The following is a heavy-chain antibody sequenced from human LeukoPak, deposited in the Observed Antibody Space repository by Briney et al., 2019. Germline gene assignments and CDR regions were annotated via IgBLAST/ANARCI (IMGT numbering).Heavy chain of an antibody. CDR3: ARGGYDPWYSSGWYGLGNWFDP. V-gene: IGHV3-21*01. CDR2: ISSSSSYI. D-gene: IGHD6-19*01. J-gene: IGHJ5*02. Sequence: GGSLRLSCAASGFTFSSYSMNWVRQAPGKGLEWVSSISSSSSYIYYADSVKGRFTISRDNAKNSLYLQMNSLRAEDTAVYYCARGGYDPWYSSGWYGLGNWFDPWGQGTLVTVSS. CDR1: GFTFSSYS.